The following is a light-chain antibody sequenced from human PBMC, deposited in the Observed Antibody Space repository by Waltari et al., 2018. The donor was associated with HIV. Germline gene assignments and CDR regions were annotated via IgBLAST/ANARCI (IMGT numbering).Light chain of an antibody. CDR3: QQFSSHPIT. CDR1: QSISNS. Sequence: DIQMTQSPSTLSASVGDRVTITCRASQSISNSLAWYQQKPWKAPKVLLFLASSLAYGVSSRFSGSGSGTEFTLSIDDLQPDDLATYYCQQFSSHPITFGGGTKVEIK. J-gene: IGKJ4*01. V-gene: IGKV1-5*03. CDR2: LAS.